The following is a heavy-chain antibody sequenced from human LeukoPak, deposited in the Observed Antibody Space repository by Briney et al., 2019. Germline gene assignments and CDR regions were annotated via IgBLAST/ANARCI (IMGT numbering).Heavy chain of an antibody. CDR3: ARDVYYAENI. CDR1: GGSISSYY. Sequence: PSETLSLTCTVSGGSISSYYWSWIRQPPGKGLEWIGYIYYSGSTNYNPSLESRVTISVDTSKNQFSLKLSSVTAADTAVYYCARDVYYAENIWGQGTMVTVSS. D-gene: IGHD3-22*01. V-gene: IGHV4-59*01. J-gene: IGHJ3*02. CDR2: IYYSGST.